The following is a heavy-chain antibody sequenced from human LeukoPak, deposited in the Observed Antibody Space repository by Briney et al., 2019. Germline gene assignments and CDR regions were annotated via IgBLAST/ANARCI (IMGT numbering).Heavy chain of an antibody. V-gene: IGHV3-21*01. CDR1: GFTFSSYS. D-gene: IGHD3-10*02. Sequence: GGSLRLSCAASGFTFSSYSMNWVRQAPGKGLEWVSSVSSSSSYIYYADSVKGRFTISRDNAKNTLFLQMNSLRAEDTAVYYCAELGITMIGGVWGKGTTVTISS. J-gene: IGHJ6*04. CDR2: VSSSSSYI. CDR3: AELGITMIGGV.